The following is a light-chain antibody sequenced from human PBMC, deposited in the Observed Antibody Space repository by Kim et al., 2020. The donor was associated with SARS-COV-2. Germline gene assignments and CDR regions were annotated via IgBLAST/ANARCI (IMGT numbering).Light chain of an antibody. V-gene: IGKV1-33*01. CDR3: QQYDNLPRRT. CDR1: HDINNF. CDR2: GAS. J-gene: IGKJ2*01. Sequence: DIQMTQSPSSLSASVGDRVTITCQASHDINNFLNWYQQKPGKAPKLLIYGASNLETGVPSRFSGTGSGTDFTLTINGLQLEDIATYFCQQYDNLPRRTFGQGTNLEI.